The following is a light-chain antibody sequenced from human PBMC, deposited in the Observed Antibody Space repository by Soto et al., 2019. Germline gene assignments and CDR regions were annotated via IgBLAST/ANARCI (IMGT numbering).Light chain of an antibody. CDR1: QSVTSSY. CDR2: GAS. J-gene: IGKJ1*01. Sequence: EIVLTPSPGTLSLSPGERATLSCRASQSVTSSYLTWYQQKPGQAPRLLIYGASNRATGIPDRFSGSGSGTDFTLSISRLEPEDFAVYYCQQYGSSLSWTFGQGTKVDIK. V-gene: IGKV3-20*01. CDR3: QQYGSSLSWT.